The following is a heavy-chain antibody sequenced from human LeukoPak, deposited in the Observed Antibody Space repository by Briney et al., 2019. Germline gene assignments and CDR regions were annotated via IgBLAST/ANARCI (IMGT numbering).Heavy chain of an antibody. V-gene: IGHV1-3*01. CDR1: GHTSTTYA. Sequence: EASVTVSCTASGHTSTTYAIHWVRQAPGQGLEWMGWINAGNGNIKYSQKLQGRVTITGDTSASTAYMELSSLRSEDTAVYYCASVGRGDYYYGMDVWGQGTTVTVSS. CDR3: ASVGRGDYYYGMDV. CDR2: INAGNGNI. D-gene: IGHD3-10*01. J-gene: IGHJ6*02.